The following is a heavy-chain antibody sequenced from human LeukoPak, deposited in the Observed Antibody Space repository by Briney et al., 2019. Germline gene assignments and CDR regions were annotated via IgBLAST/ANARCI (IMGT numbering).Heavy chain of an antibody. CDR2: ISGSGGST. Sequence: GGSLRLSCAASGFSFSRYWMSWVRQAPGKGLEWVSAISGSGGSTYYADSVKGRFTISRDNSKNTLYLQMNSLRAEDTAVYYCAKALLLWFGDGDYWGQGTLVTVSS. CDR3: AKALLLWFGDGDY. CDR1: GFSFSRYW. V-gene: IGHV3-23*01. D-gene: IGHD3-10*01. J-gene: IGHJ4*02.